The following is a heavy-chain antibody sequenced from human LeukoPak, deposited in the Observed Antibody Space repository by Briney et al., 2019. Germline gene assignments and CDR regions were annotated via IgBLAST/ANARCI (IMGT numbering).Heavy chain of an antibody. Sequence: TGGSLRLSCAASRFTFSSYWMSWVRQAPGKGLEWVANIKQDGSEKYYVDSVKGRFTISRDNAKNSLYLQMNSLRAEDTAVYYCASLYSSGWYGGLSWGQGTLVTVSS. J-gene: IGHJ5*02. CDR1: RFTFSSYW. V-gene: IGHV3-7*01. CDR3: ASLYSSGWYGGLS. CDR2: IKQDGSEK. D-gene: IGHD6-19*01.